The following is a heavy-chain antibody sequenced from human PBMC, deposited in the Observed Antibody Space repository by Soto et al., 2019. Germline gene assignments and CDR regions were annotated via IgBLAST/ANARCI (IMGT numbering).Heavy chain of an antibody. Sequence: GGSLSLSSGANLFLIRSSSQHCVRQDPGEGLEWFAAISETSDYIVYADSVKGRFTIPRENAKHPLYLQMSSLRADDTAVYYCARHREGDSSPPAWGQGALVTVSS. V-gene: IGHV3-21*01. J-gene: IGHJ5*02. CDR3: ARHREGDSSPPA. CDR1: LFLIRSSS. CDR2: ISETSDYI. D-gene: IGHD2-21*02.